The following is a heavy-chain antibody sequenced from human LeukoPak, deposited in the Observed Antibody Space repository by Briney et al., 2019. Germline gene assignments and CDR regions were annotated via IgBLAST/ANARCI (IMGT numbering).Heavy chain of an antibody. V-gene: IGHV5-51*01. CDR2: IYLGDSET. Sequence: GESLKISCKGSGYSFTSHWIGWVRQMPGKGLEWMGIIYLGDSETRYSPSFQGQVTISVDKSIRTAYLQWSSLKASDTAMYYCARHPSYTSGWPLDYWGQGTLVTVSS. CDR1: GYSFTSHW. D-gene: IGHD6-19*01. CDR3: ARHPSYTSGWPLDY. J-gene: IGHJ4*02.